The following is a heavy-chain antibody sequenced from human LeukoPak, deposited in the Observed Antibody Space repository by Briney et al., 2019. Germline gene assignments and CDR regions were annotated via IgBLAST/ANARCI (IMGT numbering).Heavy chain of an antibody. CDR1: GESVSSKSAT. CDR2: TYYRSKWYN. Sequence: SQTLSLTCAISGESVSSKSATWNWIRQSPSRGLEWLGRTYYRSKWYNDYALSVNSRITINPDTSKNQFSLQLNSVTPKDTAVYYCARLGSFEDYWGQGTLVTVSS. J-gene: IGHJ4*02. D-gene: IGHD1-26*01. V-gene: IGHV6-1*01. CDR3: ARLGSFEDY.